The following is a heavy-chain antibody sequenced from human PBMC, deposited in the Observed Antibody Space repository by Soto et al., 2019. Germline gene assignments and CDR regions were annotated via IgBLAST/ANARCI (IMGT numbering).Heavy chain of an antibody. CDR1: GYNFTSHY. Sequence: GASVKVSCKASGYNFTSHYMHWVRQAPGQGLESMGIIYPRGGTTIYAQKFQGRVTMTRDTSTHTFYMELTSLRSEDTAMYYCARVGYSSTRTTFHYHGLDVWGQGTTVTVSS. CDR3: ARVGYSSTRTTFHYHGLDV. J-gene: IGHJ6*02. V-gene: IGHV1-46*01. D-gene: IGHD3-22*01. CDR2: IYPRGGTT.